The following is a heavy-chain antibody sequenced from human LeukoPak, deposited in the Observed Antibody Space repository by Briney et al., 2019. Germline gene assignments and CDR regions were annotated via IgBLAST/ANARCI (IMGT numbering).Heavy chain of an antibody. D-gene: IGHD4-17*01. Sequence: PGESLRLSCAASGFTFSGFSMNWVRQAPGKGLEWVSNISSSSSTIYYADSVKGRFTISRDNAKNSLYLQMNSLRAEDTAVYYCARDSYGDYYFDYWGQGTLATISS. CDR2: ISSSSSTI. CDR3: ARDSYGDYYFDY. V-gene: IGHV3-48*01. J-gene: IGHJ4*02. CDR1: GFTFSGFS.